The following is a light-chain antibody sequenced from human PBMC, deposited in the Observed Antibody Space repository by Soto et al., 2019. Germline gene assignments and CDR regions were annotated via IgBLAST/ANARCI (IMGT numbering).Light chain of an antibody. CDR1: QSISSW. V-gene: IGKV1-5*01. CDR3: QQYNSYPWT. CDR2: DAS. Sequence: DIPMTQSPSTLSASVGDRVTITCRASQSISSWLAWYQQKPGKAPKLLIYDASSLESGVPSRFSGSGSGTEFTLTISSLQPEDFATYYCQQYNSYPWTFGQGTKVEIK. J-gene: IGKJ1*01.